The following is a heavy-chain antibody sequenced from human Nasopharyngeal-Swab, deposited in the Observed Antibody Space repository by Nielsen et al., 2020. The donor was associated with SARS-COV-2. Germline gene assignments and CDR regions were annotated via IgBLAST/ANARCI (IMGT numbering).Heavy chain of an antibody. CDR1: GFPLRRAT. J-gene: IGHJ4*02. D-gene: IGHD3-22*01. V-gene: IGHV3-48*02. CDR2: ISFGGTNI. Sequence: GESLKISCAASGFPLRRATMNWVRQTPGKGLEWLAYISFGGTNIHYADSVKGRFTVSRDNGQNVLYLQMNNLRDGDTGVYYCAREGGNDGYYLHFDSWGQGTLVTVSS. CDR3: AREGGNDGYYLHFDS.